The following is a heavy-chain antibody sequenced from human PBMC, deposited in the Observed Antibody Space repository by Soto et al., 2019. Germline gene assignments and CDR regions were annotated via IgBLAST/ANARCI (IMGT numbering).Heavy chain of an antibody. J-gene: IGHJ6*02. CDR1: GYSFTSYW. V-gene: IGHV5-10-1*01. Sequence: GESLKISCKGSGYSFTSYWISWVRQMPGKGREWMGRIDPSDSYTNYSPSFQGNVTISADKSISTAYLQWSSLKGSDTAMYYCARLAGYCTNGVCYFYYYYGKDVWGQGTTVTVSS. CDR2: IDPSDSYT. D-gene: IGHD2-8*01. CDR3: ARLAGYCTNGVCYFYYYYGKDV.